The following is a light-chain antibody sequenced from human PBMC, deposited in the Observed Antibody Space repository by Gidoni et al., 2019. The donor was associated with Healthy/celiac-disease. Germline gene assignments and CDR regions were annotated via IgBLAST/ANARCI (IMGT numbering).Light chain of an antibody. J-gene: IGKJ4*01. CDR2: DAS. V-gene: IGKV1-39*01. CDR1: QSISSY. Sequence: DIQMTQSPSSLSASVGDRVTITCRASQSISSYLNWYQQKPGKAPKLLIYDASSLQSGVPSRFSGRGSGTDFTLTISSLQPEDFATYYCQQSYSTPRTFGGGTKVEIK. CDR3: QQSYSTPRT.